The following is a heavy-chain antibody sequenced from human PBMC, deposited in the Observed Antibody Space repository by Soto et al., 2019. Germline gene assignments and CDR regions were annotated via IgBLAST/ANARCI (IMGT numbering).Heavy chain of an antibody. CDR1: GFSLSNARMG. D-gene: IGHD6-6*01. V-gene: IGHV2-26*01. CDR3: ARGGVKYSSSSASYYFDY. CDR2: IFSNDEK. Sequence: QVTLKESGPVLVKPTETLTLTCTVSGFSLSNARMGVSWIRQPPGKALEWLAHIFSNDEKPYSTSLKSRLTISKDTSKSQVVLTMTTMDPVDTATYYCARGGVKYSSSSASYYFDYWGQGTLVTVSS. J-gene: IGHJ4*02.